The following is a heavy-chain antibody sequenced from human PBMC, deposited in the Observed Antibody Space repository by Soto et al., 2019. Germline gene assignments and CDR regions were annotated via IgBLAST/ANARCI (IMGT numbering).Heavy chain of an antibody. V-gene: IGHV3-30-3*01. J-gene: IGHJ6*02. CDR3: ARSPHYYDSSGDYYYYGMDV. CDR2: ISYDGSNK. CDR1: GFTFSSYA. D-gene: IGHD3-22*01. Sequence: GGSLRLSCAASGFTFSSYAMHWVRQAPGKGLEWVAVISYDGSNKYYADSVKGRFTISRDNSKNTLYLQMNSLRAEDTAVYYCARSPHYYDSSGDYYYYGMDVWGQGTTVTVSS.